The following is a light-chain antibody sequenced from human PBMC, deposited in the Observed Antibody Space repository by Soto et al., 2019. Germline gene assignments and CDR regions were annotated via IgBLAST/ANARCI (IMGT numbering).Light chain of an antibody. CDR1: QSLVHIDGNTY. Sequence: DIVLTQTRLSSPVTLGQPASISCRSSQSLVHIDGNTYFNWLQQRPGQPPRLLIYKIFNRSPGVPDRFSGSGAGTDFTLKISRVEAEDVGVYYCMQATQSYTFGQGTRLEIK. CDR2: KIF. V-gene: IGKV2-24*01. CDR3: MQATQSYT. J-gene: IGKJ2*01.